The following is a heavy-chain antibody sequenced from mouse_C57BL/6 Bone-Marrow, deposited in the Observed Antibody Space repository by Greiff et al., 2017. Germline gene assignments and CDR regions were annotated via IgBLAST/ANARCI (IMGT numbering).Heavy chain of an antibody. CDR1: GYTFTSYW. V-gene: IGHV1-61*01. CDR2: IYPSDSET. J-gene: IGHJ2*01. CDR3: ARSGYYGSRRENY. Sequence: QVQLQQPGAELVRPGSSVKLSCKASGYTFTSYWMDWVKQRPGQGLEWIGNIYPSDSETHYNQKFKDKATLTVDKSSSTAYMQLSSLTSEDSAVYYGARSGYYGSRRENYWGQGTTLTVSS. D-gene: IGHD1-1*01.